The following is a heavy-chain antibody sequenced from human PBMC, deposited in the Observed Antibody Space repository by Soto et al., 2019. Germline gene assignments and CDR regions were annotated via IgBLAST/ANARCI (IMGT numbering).Heavy chain of an antibody. D-gene: IGHD5-18*01. Sequence: GSIMLSCAASGFTVSTNYMSGVRQDAGKGLEWASVIYIGGNTYYADSVKGRFAISRDDSKNTVYLQMNSLRVEDTAMYYCATGGHTYGPDGFDIWGRGTMVTVSS. V-gene: IGHV3-53*01. J-gene: IGHJ3*02. CDR2: IYIGGNT. CDR3: ATGGHTYGPDGFDI. CDR1: GFTVSTNY.